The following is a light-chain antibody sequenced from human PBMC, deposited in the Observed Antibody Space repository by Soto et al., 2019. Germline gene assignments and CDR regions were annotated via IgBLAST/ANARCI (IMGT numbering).Light chain of an antibody. CDR3: QQRVNWPLT. J-gene: IGKJ4*01. CDR2: DVS. Sequence: EFVLSQSPDTLSLSPGERATLSCRASQSVSTYLAWYQQKPGQAPRLVIYDVSNRATGIPARFSGSGSGTDFTLTISSLEPEDFAVYYCQQRVNWPLTFGGGTKVEIK. V-gene: IGKV3-11*01. CDR1: QSVSTY.